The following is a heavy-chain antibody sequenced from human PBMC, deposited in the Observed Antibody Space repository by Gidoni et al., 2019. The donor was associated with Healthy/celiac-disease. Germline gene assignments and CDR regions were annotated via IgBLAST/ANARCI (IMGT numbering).Heavy chain of an antibody. CDR2: ISAYNGNT. D-gene: IGHD2-2*01. CDR1: GSTFTSHG. V-gene: IGHV1-18*01. J-gene: IGHJ4*02. Sequence: QVQLVQSGAEVKKPGASVKVSCKASGSTFTSHGISWVRQAPGQGLEWMGWISAYNGNTNYAQKLQGRVTMTTDTSTSTAYMELRSLRSDDTAVYYCARVDRVVPAAIGTYYFDYWGQGTLVTVSS. CDR3: ARVDRVVPAAIGTYYFDY.